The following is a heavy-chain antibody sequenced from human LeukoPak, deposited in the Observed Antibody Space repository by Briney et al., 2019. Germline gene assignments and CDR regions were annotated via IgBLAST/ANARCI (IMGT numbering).Heavy chain of an antibody. J-gene: IGHJ6*02. Sequence: PGGSLRLSCAASAFTFSNHDMNWVRQAPGKGLGWVSSISSSGSYIYYADSVKGRFTISRDNAKNSLYLQMNSLRAEDTAVYYCTRRVLYYDILTGLNTYYGMDVWGQGTTVTVSS. CDR2: ISSSGSYI. D-gene: IGHD3-9*01. V-gene: IGHV3-21*01. CDR3: TRRVLYYDILTGLNTYYGMDV. CDR1: AFTFSNHD.